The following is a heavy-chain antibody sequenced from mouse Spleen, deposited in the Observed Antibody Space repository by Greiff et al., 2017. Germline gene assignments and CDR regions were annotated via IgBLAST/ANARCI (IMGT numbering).Heavy chain of an antibody. Sequence: QVQLKESGPSLVQPSQSLSITCTVSGFSLTSYGVHWVRQSPGKGLEWLGVIWRGGSTDYNAAFMSRLSITKDNSKSQVFFKMNSLQADDTAIYYCAKKNLLYYAMDYWGQGTSVTVSS. CDR1: GFSLTSYG. CDR3: AKKNLLYYAMDY. CDR2: IWRGGST. J-gene: IGHJ4*01. D-gene: IGHD2-1*01. V-gene: IGHV2-5-1*01.